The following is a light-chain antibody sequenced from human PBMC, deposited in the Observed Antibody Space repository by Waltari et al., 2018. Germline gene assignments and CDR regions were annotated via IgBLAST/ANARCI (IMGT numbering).Light chain of an antibody. CDR1: SSDVGGYNY. CDR2: DVS. Sequence: QSALTQPRSVSGSPGQAVTIPCTGTSSDVGGYNYLPWYQQHPGKAPKLMIYDVSKRPSGVPDRFSGSKSGNTASLTISGLQAEDEADYYCCSYAGSYTFGVFGTGTKVTVL. CDR3: CSYAGSYTFGV. V-gene: IGLV2-11*01. J-gene: IGLJ1*01.